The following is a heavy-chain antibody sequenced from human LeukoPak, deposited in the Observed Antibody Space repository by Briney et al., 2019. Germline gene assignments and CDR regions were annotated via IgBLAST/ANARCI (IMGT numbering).Heavy chain of an antibody. CDR3: VRKFYFYMDV. J-gene: IGHJ6*03. V-gene: IGHV3-23*01. CDR1: WLTLSRYA. Sequence: PGGSLRLSCGASWLTLSRYAVNWVRQAPGRGLEWVSYISPTGDSTLNAEPVKGRFSVSRDNSKNMVYLQMDGLRAEDTATYFCVRKFYFYMDVWGKGTTVTVSS. CDR2: ISPTGDST.